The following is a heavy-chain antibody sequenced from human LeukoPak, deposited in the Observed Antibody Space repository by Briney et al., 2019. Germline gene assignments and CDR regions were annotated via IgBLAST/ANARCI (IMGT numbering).Heavy chain of an antibody. J-gene: IGHJ4*02. V-gene: IGHV4-39*01. CDR2: IYYSGST. CDR3: ARLKIRFLEWLPEFGY. CDR1: GGSISSSSYY. Sequence: SETLSLTCTVSGGSISSSSYYWGWIRQPPGKGLEWIGSIYYSGSTYYNPSLKSRVTISVGTSKNQFSLKLSSVTAADTAVYYCARLKIRFLEWLPEFGYWGQGTLVTVSS. D-gene: IGHD3-3*01.